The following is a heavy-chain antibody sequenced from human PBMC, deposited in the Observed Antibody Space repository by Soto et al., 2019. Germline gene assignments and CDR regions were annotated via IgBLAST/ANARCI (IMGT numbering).Heavy chain of an antibody. CDR2: IYSGGST. D-gene: IGHD1-26*01. J-gene: IGHJ6*03. Sequence: GGSLRLSCAASGFTFSSYWMHWVRQAPGKGLEWVSVIYSGGSTYYADSVKGRFTISRHNSKNTLYLQMNSLGAEDTAVYYCARGIYYGDMDVWGKGTTVTVSS. CDR3: ARGIYYGDMDV. V-gene: IGHV3-53*04. CDR1: GFTFSSYW.